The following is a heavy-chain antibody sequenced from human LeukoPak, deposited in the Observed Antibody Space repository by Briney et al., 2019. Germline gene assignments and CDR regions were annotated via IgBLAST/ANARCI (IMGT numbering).Heavy chain of an antibody. CDR2: ISSSGSTI. CDR1: GFTFSSYK. D-gene: IGHD3-10*01. CDR3: AKLERLLWFGNFDY. J-gene: IGHJ4*02. Sequence: GGSLRLSCAASGFTFSSYKMNWVRQAPGKGLEWVSYISSSGSTIYYADSVKGRFTISRDNSKNTLYLQMNSLRAEDTAVYYCAKLERLLWFGNFDYWGQGTLVTVSS. V-gene: IGHV3-48*03.